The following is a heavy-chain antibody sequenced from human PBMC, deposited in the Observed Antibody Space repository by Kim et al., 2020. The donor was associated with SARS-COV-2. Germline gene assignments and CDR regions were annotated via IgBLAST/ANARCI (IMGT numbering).Heavy chain of an antibody. J-gene: IGHJ6*02. CDR2: INHSGST. D-gene: IGHD3-10*01. CDR3: ARVAPSGGYYYGMDV. Sequence: SETLSITCAVYGGSFSGYYWSWIRQPPGKGLEWIGEINHSGSTNYNPSLKSRVTISVDTSKNQFSLKLSSVTAADTAVYYCARVAPSGGYYYGMDVWGQGTTVTVSS. CDR1: GGSFSGYY. V-gene: IGHV4-34*01.